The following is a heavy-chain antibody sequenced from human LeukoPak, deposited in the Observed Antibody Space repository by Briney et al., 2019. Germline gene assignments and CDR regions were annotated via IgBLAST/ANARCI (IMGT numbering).Heavy chain of an antibody. CDR3: ARERSVVDRYYYYMDV. CDR2: IYTSGST. J-gene: IGHJ6*03. Sequence: SETLSLTCTVSGGSISSYYWSWIRQPAGKGLEWIGRIYTSGSTNYNPSLKSRVTMSVDTSKNRFSLKLSSVTAADTAVYYCARERSVVDRYYYYMDVWGKGTTVTVSS. V-gene: IGHV4-4*07. D-gene: IGHD5-12*01. CDR1: GGSISSYY.